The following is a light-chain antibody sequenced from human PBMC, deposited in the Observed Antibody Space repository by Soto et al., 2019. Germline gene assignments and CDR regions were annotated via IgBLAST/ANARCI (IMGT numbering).Light chain of an antibody. CDR1: QSVSSSY. J-gene: IGKJ5*01. CDR3: QQYGSSPLVT. CDR2: GTS. V-gene: IGKV3-20*01. Sequence: EIVLTQSPGTLSLSPGERATLSCRASQSVSSSYLAWYQQRPGQAPRLLIYGTSSRATGIPDRFSGNGSGTDFTLTISRLKPEDFAVYYCQQYGSSPLVTFGQGTRLEIK.